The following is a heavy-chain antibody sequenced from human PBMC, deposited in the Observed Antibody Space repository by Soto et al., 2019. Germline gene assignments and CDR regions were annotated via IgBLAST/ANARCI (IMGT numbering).Heavy chain of an antibody. CDR1: GGSISSGDYY. D-gene: IGHD3-9*01. J-gene: IGHJ6*02. V-gene: IGHV4-30-4*01. Sequence: QVQLQESGPGLVKPSQTLSLTCTVSGGSISSGDYYWSWIRQPPGKGLEWIGYIDYTGSTYYNPSLKSRVTISVDTSKNQFSLKLSSVTAADTAVYYCATDHYVYDILTGYGYYYGMDVWGQGTTVTVSS. CDR2: IDYTGST. CDR3: ATDHYVYDILTGYGYYYGMDV.